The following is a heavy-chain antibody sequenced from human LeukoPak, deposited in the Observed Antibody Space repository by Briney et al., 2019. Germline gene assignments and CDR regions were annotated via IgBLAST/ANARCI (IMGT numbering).Heavy chain of an antibody. V-gene: IGHV3-9*01. Sequence: GGSLRLSCAASGFTFDDYAMHWVRQAPGKGLEWVSGISWNSGSIGYADSVKGRFTISRDNAKNSLYLQMNSLRAEDTAVYYCAKASNWNKRASFDYWGQGTLVTVSS. CDR2: ISWNSGSI. D-gene: IGHD1/OR15-1a*01. J-gene: IGHJ4*02. CDR1: GFTFDDYA. CDR3: AKASNWNKRASFDY.